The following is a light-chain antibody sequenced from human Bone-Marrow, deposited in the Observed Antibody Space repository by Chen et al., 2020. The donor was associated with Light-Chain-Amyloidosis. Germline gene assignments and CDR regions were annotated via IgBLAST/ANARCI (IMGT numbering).Light chain of an antibody. CDR3: KHYSGSPPWT. Sequence: ELVLTQSPGTLSLSPVARATLTCRASQSVSSIYIVWYQQKLGQARRLLIFGASTRATGIPDRFSGNGSGTDFALTIDSLESEDCGVYYCKHYSGSPPWTFGQGTKVEIK. CDR2: GAS. J-gene: IGKJ1*01. V-gene: IGKV3-20*01. CDR1: QSVSSIY.